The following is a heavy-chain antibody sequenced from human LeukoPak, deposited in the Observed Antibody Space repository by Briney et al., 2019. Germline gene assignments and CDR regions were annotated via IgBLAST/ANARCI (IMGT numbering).Heavy chain of an antibody. CDR2: IYYSGST. D-gene: IGHD2/OR15-2a*01. V-gene: IGHV4-59*01. Sequence: SETLSLTCTVSGGSISSYYWSWVRQPPVKGLEWIGYIYYSGSTDYNPSLKSRVTISVDTSKNQFSLKLSSVTAADTAVYYCARGHFGWFDPWGQGTLVTVSS. CDR3: ARGHFGWFDP. CDR1: GGSISSYY. J-gene: IGHJ5*02.